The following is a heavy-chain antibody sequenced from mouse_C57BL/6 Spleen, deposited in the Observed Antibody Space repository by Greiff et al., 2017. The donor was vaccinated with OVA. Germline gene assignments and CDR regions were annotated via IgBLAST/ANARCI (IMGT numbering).Heavy chain of an antibody. V-gene: IGHV5-6*01. CDR1: GFTFSSYG. J-gene: IGHJ4*01. Sequence: EVQGVESGGDLVKPGGSLKLSCAASGFTFSSYGMSWVRQTPDKRLEWVATISSGGSYTYYPDSVKGRFTISRDNAKNTLYLQMSSLKSEDTAMYYCARQRGNPYAMDYWGQGTSVTVSS. CDR3: ARQRGNPYAMDY. D-gene: IGHD2-1*01. CDR2: ISSGGSYT.